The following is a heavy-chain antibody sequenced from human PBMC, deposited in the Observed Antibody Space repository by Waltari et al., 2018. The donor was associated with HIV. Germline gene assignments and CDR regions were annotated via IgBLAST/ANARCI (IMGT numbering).Heavy chain of an antibody. J-gene: IGHJ6*02. CDR1: GFTVSNNY. CDR3: AKTKLRHGGGYHGMDV. V-gene: IGHV3-66*01. Sequence: SGFTVSNNYMNWVRQAPGKGLEWVSIIYSGGNTYFADSVKGRFTISRDNSKNTLYLQMNGLRAEDTAVYYCAKTKLRHGGGYHGMDVWGQGTTVTVSS. D-gene: IGHD3-3*01. CDR2: IYSGGNT.